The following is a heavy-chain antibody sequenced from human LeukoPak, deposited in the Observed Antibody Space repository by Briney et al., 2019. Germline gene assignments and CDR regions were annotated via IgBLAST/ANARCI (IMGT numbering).Heavy chain of an antibody. V-gene: IGHV4-59*01. D-gene: IGHD4-17*01. CDR2: IYYSGST. CDR1: GGSISSYY. J-gene: IGHJ4*02. Sequence: SETLSLTCTVSGGSISSYYWSWIRQPPGKGLEWIGYIYYSGSTNYNPSLKSRVTISVDTSKNQFSLKLSSVTAADTAVYYCAMSPYGDYGDYWGQGTLVTVSS. CDR3: AMSPYGDYGDY.